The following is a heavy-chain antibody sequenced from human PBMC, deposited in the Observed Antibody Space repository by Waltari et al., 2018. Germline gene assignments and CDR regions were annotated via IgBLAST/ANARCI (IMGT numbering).Heavy chain of an antibody. CDR1: GFTFSNYL. D-gene: IGHD3-10*01. CDR2: INSDGGST. CDR3: ASGDD. Sequence: EVQLVESGGGLVQPGGSLRLSCAASGFTFSNYLMHWVRQAPGRGLMWVSRINSDGGSTDYADSVKGRFTISRDNAKNTLYLHMNSLRAEDTAVYYCASGDDWGRGTLVTVSS. J-gene: IGHJ1*01. V-gene: IGHV3-74*01.